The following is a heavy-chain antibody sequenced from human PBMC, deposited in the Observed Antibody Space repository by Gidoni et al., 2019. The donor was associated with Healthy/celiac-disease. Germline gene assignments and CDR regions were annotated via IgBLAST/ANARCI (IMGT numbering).Heavy chain of an antibody. V-gene: IGHV1-2*02. Sequence: QVQLVQSGAEVKKPGASVTVSCKASGYTFTGYYMHWVRQAPGPGLEWMGWINPNSGGTNYAQKFQGRVTMTRDTSISTAYMELSRLRSDDTAVYYCARALGYWGAYYYYGMDVWGQGTTVTVSS. CDR1: GYTFTGYY. J-gene: IGHJ6*02. D-gene: IGHD1-26*01. CDR2: INPNSGGT. CDR3: ARALGYWGAYYYYGMDV.